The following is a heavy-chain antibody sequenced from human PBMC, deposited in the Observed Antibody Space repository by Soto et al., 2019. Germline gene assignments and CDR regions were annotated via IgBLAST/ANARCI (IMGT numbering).Heavy chain of an antibody. CDR3: ARGGYSNYVYYHYGMDV. D-gene: IGHD4-4*01. CDR2: IYSGGST. V-gene: IGHV3-53*01. CDR1: GFTVSSNY. Sequence: GGSLRLSCAASGFTVSSNYMSWVRQAPGKGLEWVSVIYSGGSTYYADSVKGRFTISRDNSKNTLYLQMNSLRAEDTAVYYCARGGYSNYVYYHYGMDVWGQGTTVTVSS. J-gene: IGHJ6*02.